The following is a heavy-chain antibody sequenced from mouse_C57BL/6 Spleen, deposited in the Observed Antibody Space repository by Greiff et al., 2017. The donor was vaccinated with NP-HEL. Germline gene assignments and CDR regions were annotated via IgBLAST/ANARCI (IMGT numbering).Heavy chain of an antibody. CDR1: GYTFTSYW. J-gene: IGHJ2*01. CDR3: ARAVPNYFDY. D-gene: IGHD5-1*01. Sequence: QVQLQQPGAELVRPGTSVKLSCKASGYTFTSYWMHWVKQRPGQGLEWIGVIDPSDSYTNYNQKFKGKATLTVDTSSSTAYMQLSSLTSEDSAVYYCARAVPNYFDYWGQGTTLTVSS. CDR2: IDPSDSYT. V-gene: IGHV1-59*01.